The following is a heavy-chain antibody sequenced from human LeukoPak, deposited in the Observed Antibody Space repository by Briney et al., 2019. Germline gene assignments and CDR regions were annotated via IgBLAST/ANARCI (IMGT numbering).Heavy chain of an antibody. V-gene: IGHV4-59*08. D-gene: IGHD6-13*01. CDR2: IYYSGST. J-gene: IGHJ4*02. CDR1: GGSISSYY. Sequence: SETLSLTCTVSGGSISSYYWSWTRQPPGKGLEWIGYIYYSGSTNYNPSLKSRVTISVDTSKNQFSLKLSSVTAADTAVYYCARHPKYSSSWYSFGYWGQGTLVTVSS. CDR3: ARHPKYSSSWYSFGY.